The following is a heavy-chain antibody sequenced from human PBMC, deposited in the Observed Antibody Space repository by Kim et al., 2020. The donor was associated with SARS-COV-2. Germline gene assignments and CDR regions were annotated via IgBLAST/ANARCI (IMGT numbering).Heavy chain of an antibody. CDR3: AKERAGRPRVTMVRGVMDYYYGMDV. CDR2: ISYAGSNK. CDR1: GFTFSSYG. Sequence: GGSLRLSCAASGFTFSSYGMHWVRQAPGKGLEWVAVISYAGSNKYYADSVKGRFTISRDNSKNTLYLQMNSLRAEDTAVYYCAKERAGRPRVTMVRGVMDYYYGMDVWGQGATVTVSS. V-gene: IGHV3-30*18. D-gene: IGHD3-10*01. J-gene: IGHJ6*02.